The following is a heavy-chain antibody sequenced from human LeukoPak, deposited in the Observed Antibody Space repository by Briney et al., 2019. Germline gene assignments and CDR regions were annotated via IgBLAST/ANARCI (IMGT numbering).Heavy chain of an antibody. V-gene: IGHV3-23*01. CDR1: GFTFSSYA. Sequence: GGSLRLSCAASGFTFSSYAMSWVRQAAGRGLGWGSVIIGSASSTYYADSVKGRFTISRDNSKNTLYLQMNSLRAEDTAVYYCARRSSTYYTSFDYWGQGTLVTVSS. CDR2: IIGSASST. CDR3: ARRSSTYYTSFDY. D-gene: IGHD3-3*01. J-gene: IGHJ4*02.